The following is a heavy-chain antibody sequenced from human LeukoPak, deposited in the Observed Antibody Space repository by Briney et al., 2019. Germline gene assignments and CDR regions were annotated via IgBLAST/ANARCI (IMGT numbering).Heavy chain of an antibody. CDR1: GYTFTDYY. CDR2: MNPNSGGT. J-gene: IGHJ4*02. CDR3: ARADSGGSAFEY. V-gene: IGHV1-2*02. D-gene: IGHD3-22*01. Sequence: ASVKVSCKASGYTFTDYYMHWVRQVPGQGLEWVGWMNPNSGGTNYAQKFQGRVTMTGDTSITTAYMELSRRRFDDTAVYYCARADSGGSAFEYWGQGTLVTVSS.